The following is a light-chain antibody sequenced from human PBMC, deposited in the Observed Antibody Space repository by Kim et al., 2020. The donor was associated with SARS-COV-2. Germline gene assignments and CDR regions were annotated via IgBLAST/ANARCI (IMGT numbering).Light chain of an antibody. CDR3: QQYGSSPRM. CDR2: GAS. CDR1: QSVSCSF. V-gene: IGKV3-20*01. J-gene: IGKJ1*01. Sequence: SPDERATRSFRASQSVSCSFLAWYQQKPGQAPRLLIYGASSRATGIPDRFSGSESGTDFTLTISRLEPEDVAVYYCQQYGSSPRMFGQGTKVDIK.